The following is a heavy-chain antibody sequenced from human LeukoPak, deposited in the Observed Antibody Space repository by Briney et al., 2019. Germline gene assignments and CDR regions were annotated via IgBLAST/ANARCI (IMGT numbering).Heavy chain of an antibody. CDR2: ISWNSGSI. Sequence: PGGSLRLSXAASGFTFDDYAMHWVRQAPGKGLEWVSGISWNSGSIGYADSVKGRFTISRDNAKNSLYLQMNSLRAEDMALYYCAKGDYYDSSASVDYWGQGTLVTVSS. CDR3: AKGDYYDSSASVDY. CDR1: GFTFDDYA. D-gene: IGHD3-22*01. V-gene: IGHV3-9*03. J-gene: IGHJ4*02.